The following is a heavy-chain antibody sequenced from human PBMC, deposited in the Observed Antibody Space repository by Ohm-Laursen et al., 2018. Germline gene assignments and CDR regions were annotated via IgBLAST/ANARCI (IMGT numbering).Heavy chain of an antibody. CDR3: ARRIPLYGMDV. J-gene: IGHJ6*02. D-gene: IGHD2-2*02. V-gene: IGHV3-7*01. CDR2: IKQDGSEK. CDR1: GFTFSSYW. Sequence: SLRLSYAAFGFTFSSYWMSWVRQAPGKGLEWVANIKQDGSEKYYVDSVKGRFTISRDNAKNSLFLQMNSLRADDTAIYYCARRIPLYGMDVWGQGTTVTVSS.